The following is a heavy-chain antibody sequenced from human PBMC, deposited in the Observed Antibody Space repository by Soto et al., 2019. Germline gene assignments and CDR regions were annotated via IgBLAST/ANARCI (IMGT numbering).Heavy chain of an antibody. CDR1: GYTFTSYG. CDR2: ISAYNGNT. Sequence: ASVKVSCKATGYTFTSYGISWVRQAPGQGLEWMGWISAYNGNTNYAQKLQGRVTMTTDTSTSTAYMELRSLRSDDTAVYYCARDEGAYYYDSSGSPPGAFDIWGQGTMVTVSS. J-gene: IGHJ3*02. D-gene: IGHD3-22*01. V-gene: IGHV1-18*04. CDR3: ARDEGAYYYDSSGSPPGAFDI.